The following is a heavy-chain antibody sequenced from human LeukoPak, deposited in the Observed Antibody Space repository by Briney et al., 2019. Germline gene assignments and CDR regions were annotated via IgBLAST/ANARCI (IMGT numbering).Heavy chain of an antibody. V-gene: IGHV3-21*04. CDR3: ARSMRDPSWFDP. Sequence: GGSLRLSCAASGFTFSNYNMNWVRQAPGKGLEWVSCITTSSSYIYDADSVKGRFTISRHNSKNTLYLQMNSLRAEDTAVYYCARSMRDPSWFDPWGQGTLVTVSS. CDR1: GFTFSNYN. J-gene: IGHJ5*02. D-gene: IGHD6-6*01. CDR2: ITTSSSYI.